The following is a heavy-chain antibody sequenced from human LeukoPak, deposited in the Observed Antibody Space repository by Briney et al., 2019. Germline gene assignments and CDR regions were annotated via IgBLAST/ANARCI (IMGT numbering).Heavy chain of an antibody. V-gene: IGHV4-34*01. D-gene: IGHD3-22*01. J-gene: IGHJ4*02. CDR1: GGSFSGYY. Sequence: SETLSLTCAVYGGSFSGYYWSWIRQPPGKGLEWIGEINHSGSTNYNPSLNSRVTISVDTSKNQFSLKLSSVTAADTAVYYCARADSSGYPYYFDYWGQGTLVTVSS. CDR3: ARADSSGYPYYFDY. CDR2: INHSGST.